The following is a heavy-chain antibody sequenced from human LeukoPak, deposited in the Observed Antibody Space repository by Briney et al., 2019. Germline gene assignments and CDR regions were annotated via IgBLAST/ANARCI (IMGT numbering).Heavy chain of an antibody. D-gene: IGHD5-12*01. CDR2: IKQDGSEK. CDR1: GFTFSSYW. J-gene: IGHJ5*02. V-gene: IGHV3-7*01. CDR3: ARDNSGYDLNWFDP. Sequence: GGSLRLSCAASGFTFSSYWMSWVRQAPGKGLEWVANIKQDGSEKYYVDSVKGRFTISRDNAKNSLYLQMNSLRAEDTAVYYRARDNSGYDLNWFDPWGQGTLVTVSS.